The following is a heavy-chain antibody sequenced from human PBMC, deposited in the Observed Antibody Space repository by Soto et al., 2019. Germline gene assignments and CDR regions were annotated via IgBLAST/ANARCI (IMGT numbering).Heavy chain of an antibody. D-gene: IGHD6-19*01. J-gene: IGHJ4*02. CDR1: GFTDSSYA. CDR3: ARDREGGWLVISQYFDY. V-gene: IGHV3-30-3*01. CDR2: ISYDGSNK. Sequence: QVKLVESGGGVVQPGRSLRLSCAASGFTDSSYAMHWVRQAPGKGLEWMAVISYDGSNKYHADSVKGRFNISRDNSKNTLYLQMNSLRAEDRAVYYCARDREGGWLVISQYFDYWGQGTLVTVSS.